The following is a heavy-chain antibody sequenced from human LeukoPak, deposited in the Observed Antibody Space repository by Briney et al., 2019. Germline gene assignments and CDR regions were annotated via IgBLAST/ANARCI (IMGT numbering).Heavy chain of an antibody. CDR1: GGSISSYY. CDR2: IYYSGNT. J-gene: IGHJ4*02. D-gene: IGHD3-3*01. CDR3: ARQTGVGLFILP. V-gene: IGHV4-39*01. Sequence: PSETLSLTCTVSGGSISSYYWDWIRRPPGKGLEWVGSIYYSGNTYYNPSLKSRVTISVDTSKNQFSLKLTSVTAADTAVYYCARQTGVGLFILPGGQGTLVTVSS.